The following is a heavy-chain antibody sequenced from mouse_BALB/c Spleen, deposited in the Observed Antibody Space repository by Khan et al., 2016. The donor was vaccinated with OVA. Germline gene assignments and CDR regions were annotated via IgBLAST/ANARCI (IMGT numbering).Heavy chain of an antibody. CDR1: GYSFTSYY. V-gene: IGHV1S81*02. CDR3: TRSGDGTFAY. D-gene: IGHD2-1*01. CDR2: INPSNGGT. J-gene: IGHJ3*01. Sequence: QIQLVQSGAELVKPGASVRLSCKASGYSFTSYYLYWVKQRPGQGLEWIGDINPSNGGTNFNEKFKIKATLTVDKSSSTAYMQLSSLTSEDSAVYYGTRSGDGTFAYWGRGTLVTVSA.